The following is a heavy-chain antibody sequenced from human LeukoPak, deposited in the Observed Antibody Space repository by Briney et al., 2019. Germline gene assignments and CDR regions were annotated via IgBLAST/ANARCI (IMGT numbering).Heavy chain of an antibody. CDR1: GYTFTGYC. Sequence: ASVKVSCKASGYTFTGYCMHWVRQAPGQGLEWMGWINPNSGGTTYAQKFQGRVTMTRDTSISTAYMELSRLRSDDTAVYYCARAGDGYCSSTSCYQRWFDPWGQGTLVTVSS. CDR3: ARAGDGYCSSTSCYQRWFDP. D-gene: IGHD2-2*01. CDR2: INPNSGGT. J-gene: IGHJ5*02. V-gene: IGHV1-2*02.